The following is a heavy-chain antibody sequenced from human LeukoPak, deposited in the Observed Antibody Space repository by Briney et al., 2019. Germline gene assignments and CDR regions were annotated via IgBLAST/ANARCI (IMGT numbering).Heavy chain of an antibody. CDR3: ASERTYCSSTSCYNWFDP. D-gene: IGHD2-2*01. J-gene: IGHJ5*02. Sequence: PGGSLRLSCAASGFTVSSNYMSWVRQAPGKGLEWVSVIYSGGSTYYADSVKGRFTISRDNSKNTLYLQMNSLRAEDTAVYYCASERTYCSSTSCYNWFDPWGQGTLVTVSS. CDR1: GFTVSSNY. V-gene: IGHV3-66*02. CDR2: IYSGGST.